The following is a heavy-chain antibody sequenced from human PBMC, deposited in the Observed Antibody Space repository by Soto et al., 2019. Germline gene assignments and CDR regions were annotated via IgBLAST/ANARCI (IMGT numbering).Heavy chain of an antibody. J-gene: IGHJ6*02. CDR1: GGSIRSNTNY. V-gene: IGHV4-39*01. CDR2: IYYSGST. D-gene: IGHD1-26*01. Sequence: PSETLSLTCTVSGGSIRSNTNYWGWIRQPPGKALEWIGSIYYSGSTYYNPSLQSRVSISVDASMNQFSLKLSSVTATDLAVYFCARHQLIVGATDYGMDVWGQGTTVTVSS. CDR3: ARHQLIVGATDYGMDV.